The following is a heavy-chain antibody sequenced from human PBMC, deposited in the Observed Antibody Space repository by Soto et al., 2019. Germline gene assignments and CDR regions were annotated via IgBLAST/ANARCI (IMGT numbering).Heavy chain of an antibody. Sequence: QVELVQSGAEVKKPGSSVKVSCKASGDTFDIYGFNWVRQAPGEGLEWMGVIIPIFETADYAQKFQGRVSITADKSTSTAYMELVSLTSEDTAVYYCARGGIHFADSSGHAFDSWGQGTLISVTS. CDR3: ARGGIHFADSSGHAFDS. CDR2: IIPIFETA. CDR1: GDTFDIYG. V-gene: IGHV1-69*06. J-gene: IGHJ4*02. D-gene: IGHD3-22*01.